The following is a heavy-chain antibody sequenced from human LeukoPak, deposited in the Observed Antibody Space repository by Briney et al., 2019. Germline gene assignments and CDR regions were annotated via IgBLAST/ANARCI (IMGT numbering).Heavy chain of an antibody. CDR1: GGSVSSGSDY. Sequence: PSETLSLTCTVSGGSVSSGSDYWSWIRQPPGKGLEWIGYIYNSGSTNYNPSLKSRITISVDMSKNQFALKLRSVTAADTAVYYCAGLVGRYSSGLYYYYFDYWGQGTLVTVSS. J-gene: IGHJ4*02. CDR3: AGLVGRYSSGLYYYYFDY. V-gene: IGHV4-61*01. D-gene: IGHD3-22*01. CDR2: IYNSGST.